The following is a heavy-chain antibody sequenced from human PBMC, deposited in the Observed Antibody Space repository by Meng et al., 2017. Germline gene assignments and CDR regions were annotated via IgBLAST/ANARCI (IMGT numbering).Heavy chain of an antibody. J-gene: IGHJ4*02. V-gene: IGHV4-34*01. CDR1: GGSFIGYD. CDR2: INHSGST. Sequence: QERTRRWGAGLLKRSGTLSLTCAVNGGSFIGYDLSWIRQPPGKGLEWIGEINHSGSTNYNPSLKSRVTISVDTSKNQFSLKLSSVTAADTAVYYCARVGKVVTAPLTYWGQGTLVTVSS. CDR3: ARVGKVVTAPLTY. D-gene: IGHD2-21*02.